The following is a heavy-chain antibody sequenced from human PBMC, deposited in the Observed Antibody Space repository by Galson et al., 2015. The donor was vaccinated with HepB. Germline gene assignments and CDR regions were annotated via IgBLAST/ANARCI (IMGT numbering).Heavy chain of an antibody. J-gene: IGHJ4*02. V-gene: IGHV3-21*01. CDR3: ARAQYARGGSWLDY. CDR2: ISSSSSYI. D-gene: IGHD6-13*01. CDR1: GFTFSSYS. Sequence: SLRLSCAASGFTFSSYSMNWVRQAPGKGLEWVSSISSSSSYIYYADSVKGRFTISRDNAKNSLYLQMNSLRAEDTAVYYCARAQYARGGSWLDYWGQGTLVTVSS.